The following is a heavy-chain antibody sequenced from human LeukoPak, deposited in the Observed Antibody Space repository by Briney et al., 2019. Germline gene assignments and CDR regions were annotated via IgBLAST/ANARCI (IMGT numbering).Heavy chain of an antibody. CDR2: IIPIFGTA. CDR1: GGTFSSYA. J-gene: IGHJ4*02. Sequence: ASVKISCKASGGTFSSYAISWVRQAPGQGLEWMGGIIPIFGTANYAQKFQGRVTITADESTSTAYMELSSLRSEDTAVYYCARSSRGDCSSTSCQRPLDYWGQGTLVTVSS. CDR3: ARSSRGDCSSTSCQRPLDY. D-gene: IGHD2-2*01. V-gene: IGHV1-69*13.